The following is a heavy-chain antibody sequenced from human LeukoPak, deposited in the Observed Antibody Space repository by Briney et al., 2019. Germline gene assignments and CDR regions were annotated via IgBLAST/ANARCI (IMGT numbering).Heavy chain of an antibody. CDR2: INPNSGGT. Sequence: ASVKVSCKASGYTFTGYYMHWVRQAPGQGLERMGWINPNSGGTNYAQKFQGRVTMTRDTSISTAYMELSRLRSDDTAVYYCARETSIAAAGIPHYWGQGTLVTVSS. CDR1: GYTFTGYY. J-gene: IGHJ4*02. CDR3: ARETSIAAAGIPHY. D-gene: IGHD6-13*01. V-gene: IGHV1-2*02.